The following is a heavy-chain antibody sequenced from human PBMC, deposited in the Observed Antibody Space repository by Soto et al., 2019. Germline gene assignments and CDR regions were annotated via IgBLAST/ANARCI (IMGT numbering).Heavy chain of an antibody. D-gene: IGHD1-7*01. CDR1: GYSFTCYW. CDR2: IFPGDSDT. Sequence: GESPKNSRKGSGYSFTCYWVGWGRHMPGKGLEWMGIIFPGDSDTRYSPSFQGQVTISADKSISTAYVQWRSLKASDTAMYYCARGLIGTRRGLFDYWGQGTLVTVSS. V-gene: IGHV5-51*01. CDR3: ARGLIGTRRGLFDY. J-gene: IGHJ4*02.